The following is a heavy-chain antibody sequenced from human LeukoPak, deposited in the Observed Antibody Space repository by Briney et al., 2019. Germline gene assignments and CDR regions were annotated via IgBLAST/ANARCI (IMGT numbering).Heavy chain of an antibody. V-gene: IGHV4-34*01. J-gene: IGHJ4*02. CDR2: INHSGST. Sequence: SETLSLTCAVYGGSFSGYYWSWIRQPPGKGLEWIGEINHSGSTNYNPSLKSRVTISVDTSKNQFSLKLSSVTAADTAVYYCARPNRAACPGLDFDYWGQGTLVTVSS. CDR1: GGSFSGYY. D-gene: IGHD6-6*01. CDR3: ARPNRAACPGLDFDY.